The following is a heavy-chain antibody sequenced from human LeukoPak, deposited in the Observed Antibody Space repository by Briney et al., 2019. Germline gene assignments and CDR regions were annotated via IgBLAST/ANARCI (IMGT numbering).Heavy chain of an antibody. D-gene: IGHD3-10*01. CDR1: GGSISSGGYY. CDR2: IYYSGST. Sequence: SETLSLTCTVSGGSISSGGYYWSWIRQHPGKGLEWIGYIYYSGSTYYNPSLKSRVTISVDTSKNQFSLKLNSVTAADTAVYYCARVELSGYFGYWGQGTLVTVSS. CDR3: ARVELSGYFGY. V-gene: IGHV4-31*03. J-gene: IGHJ4*02.